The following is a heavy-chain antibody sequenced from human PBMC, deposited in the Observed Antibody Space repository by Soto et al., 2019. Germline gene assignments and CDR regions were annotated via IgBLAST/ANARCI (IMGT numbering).Heavy chain of an antibody. J-gene: IGHJ5*02. D-gene: IGHD1-26*01. CDR1: GFTFTDYW. CDR3: TRDLSADSGP. Sequence: EVHLVESGGGLVQPGGSLRLSCAASGFTFTDYWMTWVRQAPGKGLEGVANMNPDGSEQYYLDSVKGRFTISGDNAKNSRYLQMHSRRGEDTAVYTSTRDLSADSGPWGQGTQVIVSS. V-gene: IGHV3-7*04. CDR2: MNPDGSEQ.